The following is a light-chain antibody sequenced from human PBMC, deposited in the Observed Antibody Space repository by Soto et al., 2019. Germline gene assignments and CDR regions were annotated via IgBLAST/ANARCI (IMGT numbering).Light chain of an antibody. J-gene: IGKJ4*01. CDR3: QQYDSGPPLT. CDR2: GAS. V-gene: IGKV3-15*01. Sequence: EIVMTQSPPTLSVSPGDGATLSCRASQSVNSNLAWYQQKPGQAPRLLIYGASRRAMHIPARFSGSGSGTEFTLTISGLQSEDFAVYYCQQYDSGPPLTCGGGTKV. CDR1: QSVNSN.